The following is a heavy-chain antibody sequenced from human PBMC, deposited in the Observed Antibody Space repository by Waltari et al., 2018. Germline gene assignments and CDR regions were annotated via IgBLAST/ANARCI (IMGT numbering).Heavy chain of an antibody. V-gene: IGHV5-51*01. CDR3: ARHIRTDTAMVEYYFDY. D-gene: IGHD5-18*01. J-gene: IGHJ4*02. CDR2: SYPGDSDT. CDR1: GYSFTSYW. Sequence: EVQLVQSGAEVKKPGESLKISCKGSGYSFTSYWIGWVRQMPGKGLEWMGISYPGDSDTRYSPSFQGQVTISADKSISTAYLQWSSLKASDTAMYYCARHIRTDTAMVEYYFDYWGQGTLVTVSS.